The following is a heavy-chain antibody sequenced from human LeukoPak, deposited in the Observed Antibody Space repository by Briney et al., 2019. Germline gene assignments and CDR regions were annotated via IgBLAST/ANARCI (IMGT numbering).Heavy chain of an antibody. CDR1: GFTYSSYA. J-gene: IGHJ4*02. V-gene: IGHV3-30*04. CDR3: ARDSGYSYGRGYFDY. D-gene: IGHD5-18*01. Sequence: GGSLRLSWAASGFTYSSYAMHWVRQARGKGLEWVAVISYDGSNKYYADSVKGRFTISRDNSKNTLYLQINSLRAEDTAVYYCARDSGYSYGRGYFDYWGQGTLVTVSS. CDR2: ISYDGSNK.